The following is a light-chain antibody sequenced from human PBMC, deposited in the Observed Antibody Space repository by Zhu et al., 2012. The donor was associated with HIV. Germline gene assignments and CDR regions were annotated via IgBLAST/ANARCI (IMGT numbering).Light chain of an antibody. CDR1: QSVSSY. V-gene: IGKV3-11*01. CDR3: QQRSNWPGS. J-gene: IGKJ3*01. Sequence: PGERATLSCRASQSVSSYLAWYQQKPGQAPRLLIYDASNRATGIPARFSGSGSGTDFTLTISSLEPEDFAVYYCQQRSNWPGSFGPGTKVDIK. CDR2: DAS.